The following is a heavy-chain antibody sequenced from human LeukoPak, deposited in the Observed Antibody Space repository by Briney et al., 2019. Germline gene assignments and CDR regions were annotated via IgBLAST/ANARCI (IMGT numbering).Heavy chain of an antibody. CDR3: ARPSSLDGSGRYYIDY. CDR2: THSDGTT. V-gene: IGHV3-66*01. J-gene: IGHJ4*02. CDR1: GFTVTNNY. D-gene: IGHD3-10*01. Sequence: PGGSLRLSCEVSGFTVTNNYLNWVRQAPGKGLEWVSVTHSDGTTYYADSVKGRFTISRDNSKNTLYLQMNSLRDDDTAVYYCARPSSLDGSGRYYIDYWGQGTLVTVSS.